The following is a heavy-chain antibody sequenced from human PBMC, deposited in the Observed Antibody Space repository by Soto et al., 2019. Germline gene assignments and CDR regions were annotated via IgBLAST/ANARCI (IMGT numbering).Heavy chain of an antibody. CDR1: GFTFSSYA. J-gene: IGHJ3*02. Sequence: GGSLRLSCAASGFTFSSYAMSWVRQAPGKGLEWVSAISGSGGSTYYADSVKGRFTISRDNSKNTLYLQMNSLRAEDTAVYYCAKVGCRGGSCPTRAAFDIWGKGKMVTVPS. CDR3: AKVGCRGGSCPTRAAFDI. D-gene: IGHD2-15*01. V-gene: IGHV3-23*01. CDR2: ISGSGGST.